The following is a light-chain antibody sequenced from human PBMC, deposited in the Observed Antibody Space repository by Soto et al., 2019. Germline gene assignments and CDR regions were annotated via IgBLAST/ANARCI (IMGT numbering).Light chain of an antibody. CDR2: VNRDGRH. CDR3: QTWDTGIRV. J-gene: IGLJ2*01. Sequence: QLVLTQSPSASASLGASVKLTCTLSSGHSRYAIAWHQQQPEKGPRYLMKVNRDGRHTKGDGIPDRFSGSSSGAERYLTISSLQSEDEADYYCQTWDTGIRVFGGGTKLTVL. CDR1: SGHSRYA. V-gene: IGLV4-69*01.